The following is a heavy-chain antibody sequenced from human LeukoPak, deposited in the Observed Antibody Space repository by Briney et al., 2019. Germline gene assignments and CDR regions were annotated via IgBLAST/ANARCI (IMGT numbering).Heavy chain of an antibody. J-gene: IGHJ4*02. D-gene: IGHD5-12*01. CDR3: ASGDSDYDVNRRPLHY. CDR2: IIPNGVGT. Sequence: AASVKVSCKTSGYTFTDYYIHWVRQAPGQGLEWMGWIIPNGVGTNYAQKFQGSVTMTRDTSISTAYMEVYTLTSDDTPIYYCASGDSDYDVNRRPLHYWGQGTLVTVSS. CDR1: GYTFTDYY. V-gene: IGHV1-2*02.